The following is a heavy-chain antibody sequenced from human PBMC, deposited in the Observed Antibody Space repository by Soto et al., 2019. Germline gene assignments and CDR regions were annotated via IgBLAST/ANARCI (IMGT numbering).Heavy chain of an antibody. V-gene: IGHV3-74*01. Sequence: EVQLVESGGGLVPPGGSLRLSCTDSEFTFSVYWMHWVRQAPGKGLEWVSRIDSYGTGITYADSVKGRFTISRDNAKNTLYLQMNSLRGEDTAMYYCTKDTFGERDSWGQGTLVTVSS. CDR1: EFTFSVYW. J-gene: IGHJ4*02. CDR3: TKDTFGERDS. D-gene: IGHD3-10*01. CDR2: IDSYGTGI.